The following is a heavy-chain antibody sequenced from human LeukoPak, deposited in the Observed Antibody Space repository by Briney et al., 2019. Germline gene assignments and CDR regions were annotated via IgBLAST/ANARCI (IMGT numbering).Heavy chain of an antibody. D-gene: IGHD2-21*02. V-gene: IGHV5-51*01. CDR1: GYSFTSYW. CDR2: IYPDDSDT. Sequence: GESLKISCKGSGYSFTSYWIGWVRQMPGKGLEWMGIIYPDDSDTRYSPSFQGQVTISVDKSISTAYLQWSSLKASDTAMYYCARQGTYCGGDCYPLDYWGQGSLVTVSS. CDR3: ARQGTYCGGDCYPLDY. J-gene: IGHJ4*02.